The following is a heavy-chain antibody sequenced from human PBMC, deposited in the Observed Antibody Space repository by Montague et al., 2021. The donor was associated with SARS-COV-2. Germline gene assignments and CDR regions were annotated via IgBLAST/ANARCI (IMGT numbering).Heavy chain of an antibody. CDR1: GGSISSGSYY. CDR2: IYTSGST. D-gene: IGHD2-15*01. J-gene: IGHJ6*03. V-gene: IGHV4-61*02. CDR3: AREYSNAYYYYYMDV. Sequence: QSLSLICTVSGGSISSGSYYWSWIRQPAGKGLEWIGRIYTSGSTNYNPSLKSRVTISVDTSKNQFSLKLSSVTAADTAVYYCAREYSNAYYYYYMDVWGKGTTVTVSS.